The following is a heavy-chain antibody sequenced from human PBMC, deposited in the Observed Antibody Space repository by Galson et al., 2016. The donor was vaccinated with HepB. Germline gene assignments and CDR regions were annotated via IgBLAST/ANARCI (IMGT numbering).Heavy chain of an antibody. CDR2: IWFDGSIQ. CDR3: ARVNGTCWPVFDN. D-gene: IGHD2-21*01. V-gene: IGHV3-33*01. CDR1: GFIFSNYG. Sequence: SLRLSCAASGFIFSNYGMHWVRQAPGKGLEWVAVIWFDGSIQYYADSGKGSFTSPKGNSNNMLSLQMDSLRGEDPAIYYCARVNGTCWPVFDNWGQGTLVTVSS. J-gene: IGHJ4*02.